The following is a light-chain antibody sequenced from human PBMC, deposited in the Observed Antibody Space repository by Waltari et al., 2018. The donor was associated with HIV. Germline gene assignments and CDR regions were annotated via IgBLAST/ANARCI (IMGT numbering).Light chain of an antibody. CDR2: GAS. Sequence: EKVVTQHPVPLPVSPGERATLSCRASPSGSSHFAWSQQKPGQAPRLLIYGASTRATGIPARFSGSGSGTEFTLTISSLQSEDFAVYYCQQYNNWPRTFGQGTKLEIK. V-gene: IGKV3-15*01. CDR3: QQYNNWPRT. CDR1: PSGSSH. J-gene: IGKJ2*01.